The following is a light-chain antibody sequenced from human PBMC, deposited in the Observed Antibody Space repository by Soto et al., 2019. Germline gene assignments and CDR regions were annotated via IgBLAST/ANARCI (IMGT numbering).Light chain of an antibody. CDR1: SSDVGGYNL. CDR3: FSYRSTGILL. Sequence: QSALTQPASVSGSPGQSITISCIGTSSDVGGYNLVSWYQQHPGKAPKLMIYEVSNRPSGVSTRFSGSKSGNTASLTISGLQAEDEADYYCFSYRSTGILLFGGGTKVTVL. V-gene: IGLV2-14*01. CDR2: EVS. J-gene: IGLJ2*01.